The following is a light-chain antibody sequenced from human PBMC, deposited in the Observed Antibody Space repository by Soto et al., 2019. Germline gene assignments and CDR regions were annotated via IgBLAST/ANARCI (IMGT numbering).Light chain of an antibody. CDR1: QSVTTY. V-gene: IGKV3-11*01. CDR2: DVS. Sequence: EIVLTQSPVTLSLSPGERATLSCRASQSVTTYLAWYQQKPGQAPRLLIYDVSNRAAGIPARFSGSGSGTDFTLTISGLQPDDFATYYCQQYHTFSIAFGQGTRLEIK. CDR3: QQYHTFSIA. J-gene: IGKJ5*01.